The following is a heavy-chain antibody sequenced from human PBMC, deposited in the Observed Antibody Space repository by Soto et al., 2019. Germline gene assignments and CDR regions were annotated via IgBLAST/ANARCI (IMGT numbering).Heavy chain of an antibody. CDR1: GFNFNRYS. CDR2: ISSIKNYT. V-gene: IGHV3-21*01. CDR3: ATDRLYYDILTGYVDY. J-gene: IGHJ4*02. D-gene: IGHD3-9*01. Sequence: GGSLRLSCAASGFNFNRYSMNWVRQAPGKGLEWVASISSIKNYTYYADSVKGRFTISRDNAKNSLFLQMTSLRAEDTAVYYCATDRLYYDILTGYVDYWGQGTLVTVSS.